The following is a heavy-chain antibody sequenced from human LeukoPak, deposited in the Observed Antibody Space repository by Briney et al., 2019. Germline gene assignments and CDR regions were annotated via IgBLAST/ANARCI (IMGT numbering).Heavy chain of an antibody. CDR1: GGSFSGYY. J-gene: IGHJ4*02. Sequence: SETLSLTCAVYGGSFSGYYWSWIRQPPGKGLEWIGEINHSGSTNYNPSLKGRVTISVDTSKNQFSLKLSSVTAADTAVYYCARGPGGDYYDSSGYYWWGQGTLVTVSS. CDR2: INHSGST. V-gene: IGHV4-34*01. D-gene: IGHD3-22*01. CDR3: ARGPGGDYYDSSGYYW.